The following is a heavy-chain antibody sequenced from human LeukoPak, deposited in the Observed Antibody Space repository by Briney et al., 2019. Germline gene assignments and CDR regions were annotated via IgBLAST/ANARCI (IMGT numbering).Heavy chain of an antibody. CDR3: AREIIDYGSGSYYNGCNY. CDR2: INPNSDGT. D-gene: IGHD3-10*01. J-gene: IGHJ4*02. V-gene: IGHV1-2*02. Sequence: GASVKVSCKASGYTFTDCSMHWVRQAPGQGLEWMGWINPNSDGTNYSQKFQGRVTMTRDTSISTAYMELSRLRSDDTAVYYCAREIIDYGSGSYYNGCNYWGQGTLVTVSS. CDR1: GYTFTDCS.